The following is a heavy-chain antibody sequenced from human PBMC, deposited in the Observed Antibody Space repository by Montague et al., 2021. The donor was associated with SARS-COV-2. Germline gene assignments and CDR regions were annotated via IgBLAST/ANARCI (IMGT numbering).Heavy chain of an antibody. CDR3: ARGSDGPDAFDI. CDR2: SYYSGST. D-gene: IGHD5-18*01. V-gene: IGHV4-59*01. Sequence: SETLSLTCTVSGGSISSYYWNWIRKRPGTGLELMWYSYYSGSTNYNPSLKSRVTISLDTSKNQFSLKLNSVTAADTAVYYCARGSDGPDAFDIWGQGTMVTVSS. CDR1: GGSISSYY. J-gene: IGHJ3*02.